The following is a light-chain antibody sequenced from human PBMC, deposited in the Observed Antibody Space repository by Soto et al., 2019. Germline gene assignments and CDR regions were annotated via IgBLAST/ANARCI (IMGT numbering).Light chain of an antibody. J-gene: IGLJ1*01. CDR2: DVS. CDR1: RSDIRGYNY. V-gene: IGLV2-14*03. CDR3: SSYTSTSTLYV. Sequence: QSALTQPASVSGSPGQSITISCTGTRSDIRGYNYVSWYQQLPGKVPKLIMYDVSNRPSGVSDRFSGSKSGNAASLTISGLQAEDEADYYCSSYTSTSTLYVFGTGTKLTVL.